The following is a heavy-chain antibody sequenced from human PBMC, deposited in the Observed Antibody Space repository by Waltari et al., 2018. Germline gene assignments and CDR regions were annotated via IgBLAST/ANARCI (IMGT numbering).Heavy chain of an antibody. CDR2: INAGNGNT. CDR3: ARERGSSGWYEGFDY. J-gene: IGHJ4*02. Sequence: QVQLVQSGAEVKKPGASVKVSCKASGYTFTSYAMHWVRQAPGQRLEWMGWINAGNGNTKYSQEFQGRVTITRDTSASTAYMELSSLRSEDMAVYYCARERGSSGWYEGFDYWGQGTLVTVSS. D-gene: IGHD6-19*01. V-gene: IGHV1-3*03. CDR1: GYTFTSYA.